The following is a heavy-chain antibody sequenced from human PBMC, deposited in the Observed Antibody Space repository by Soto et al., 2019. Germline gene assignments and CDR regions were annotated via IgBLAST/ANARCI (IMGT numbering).Heavy chain of an antibody. CDR2: TYYRSKWYN. J-gene: IGHJ6*02. D-gene: IGHD6-19*01. V-gene: IGHV6-1*01. CDR3: ARGTYSIGWYSPWPTHYGTDV. Sequence: SQTLSLTCAISGDSVSSNSASWNWIRQSPSRGLEWLGRTYYRSKWYNDYAVSLKGRVTINPDTSKNHFSLQLNSVTPEDAAVYYCARGTYSIGWYSPWPTHYGTDVCGQGTTLTVSS. CDR1: GDSVSSNSAS.